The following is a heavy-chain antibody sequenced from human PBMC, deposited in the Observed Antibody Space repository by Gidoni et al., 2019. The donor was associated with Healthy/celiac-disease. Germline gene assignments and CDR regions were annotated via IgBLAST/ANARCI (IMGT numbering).Heavy chain of an antibody. D-gene: IGHD3-3*01. V-gene: IGHV3-30*18. Sequence: QVQLVESGGGVVQPGRSLRLSCAASGFTFSSYGMHWVRQAPGKGLEWVAVISYDGSNKYYADSVKGRFTISRDNSKNTLYLQMNSLRAEDTAVYYCAKEASYDFWSGSYFDYWGQGTLVTVSS. CDR1: GFTFSSYG. CDR3: AKEASYDFWSGSYFDY. CDR2: ISYDGSNK. J-gene: IGHJ4*02.